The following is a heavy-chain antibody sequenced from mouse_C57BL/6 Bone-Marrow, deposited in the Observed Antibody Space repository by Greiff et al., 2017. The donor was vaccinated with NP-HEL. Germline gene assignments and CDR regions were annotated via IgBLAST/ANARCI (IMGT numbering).Heavy chain of an antibody. V-gene: IGHV1-26*01. J-gene: IGHJ3*01. Sequence: EVQLQQSGPELVKPGASVKISCKASGYTFTDYYMNWVKQSHGKSLEWIGDINPNNGGTSYNQKFKGKATLTVDKSSSTAYMELRSLTSEDSAVYYCARRLPAWFAYWGQGTLVTVSA. CDR2: INPNNGGT. CDR3: ARRLPAWFAY. CDR1: GYTFTDYY. D-gene: IGHD2-4*01.